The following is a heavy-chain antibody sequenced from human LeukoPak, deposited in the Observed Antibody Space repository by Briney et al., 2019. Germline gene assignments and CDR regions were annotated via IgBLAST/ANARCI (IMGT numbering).Heavy chain of an antibody. CDR3: ARVSSSWYQDWYFDR. CDR1: GYSISSGFY. D-gene: IGHD6-13*01. Sequence: PSETLSLTCTVSGYSISSGFYWGWIRQPPGKGLEWIGNIYHSGSTYYNPSLKSRVTISVDTSKNQFSLKLSSVTAADTAVYYCARVSSSWYQDWYFDRWGRGTLVTVSS. V-gene: IGHV4-38-2*02. J-gene: IGHJ2*01. CDR2: IYHSGST.